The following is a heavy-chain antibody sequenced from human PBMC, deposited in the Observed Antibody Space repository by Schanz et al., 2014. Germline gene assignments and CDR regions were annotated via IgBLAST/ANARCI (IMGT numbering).Heavy chain of an antibody. CDR1: GFTFDDYT. V-gene: IGHV3-43*01. CDR3: AKNRAGGYESWRDS. J-gene: IGHJ4*02. CDR2: VTWDGGYT. D-gene: IGHD5-12*01. Sequence: EVQLVESGGVVVQPGGSLRLSCAGSGFTFDDYTMHWVRQPPGKGLEWVSLVTWDGGYTYYADSVKGRFTISRDNSKNSLYLQMDSLRSEDTALYYCAKNRAGGYESWRDSWGQGSLVTVSS.